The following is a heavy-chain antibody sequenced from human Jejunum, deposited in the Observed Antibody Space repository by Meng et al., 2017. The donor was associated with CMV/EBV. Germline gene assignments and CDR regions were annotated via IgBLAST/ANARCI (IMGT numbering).Heavy chain of an antibody. CDR2: SYRRDGGT. CDR1: GFSFRSHA. Sequence: ASGFSFRSHAMNLVRQAPGRGLEWVSVSYRRDGGTYYAASVKGRFIISRDNSKNTFYLQMNSLRGEDTAIYYCAKFVGYTYGFDYWGPGTLVTVSP. D-gene: IGHD5-18*01. J-gene: IGHJ4*02. CDR3: AKFVGYTYGFDY. V-gene: IGHV3-23*03.